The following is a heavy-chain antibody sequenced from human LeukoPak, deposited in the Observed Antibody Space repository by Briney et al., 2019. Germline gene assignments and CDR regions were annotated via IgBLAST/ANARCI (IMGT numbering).Heavy chain of an antibody. Sequence: PGGSLRLSCAASGFTFSSFAMHWVRQAPGMGLERLAVKSYEGSKRFYADSVKGRFTISRDDSKNTLYLQVSSLRAEDTAVYSCARPRTAKIPSAFDLWGQGTLVTVSS. CDR1: GFTFSSFA. J-gene: IGHJ4*02. D-gene: IGHD5-18*01. V-gene: IGHV3-30*04. CDR2: KSYEGSKR. CDR3: ARPRTAKIPSAFDL.